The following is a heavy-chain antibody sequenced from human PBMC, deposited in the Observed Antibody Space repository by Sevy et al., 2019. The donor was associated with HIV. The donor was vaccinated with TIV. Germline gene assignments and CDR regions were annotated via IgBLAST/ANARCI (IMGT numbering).Heavy chain of an antibody. D-gene: IGHD3-3*01. J-gene: IGHJ4*02. CDR3: ASSITIFGVVIANFDY. V-gene: IGHV4-30-4*01. CDR1: GGSISSGDYY. CDR2: IYYSGST. Sequence: SETLSLTCTVSGGSISSGDYYWSWIRQPPGKGLEWIGYIYYSGSTYYSPSLKSRVTISVDTSKNQFSLKLSSVTAADTAVYYCASSITIFGVVIANFDYWGQGTLVTVSS.